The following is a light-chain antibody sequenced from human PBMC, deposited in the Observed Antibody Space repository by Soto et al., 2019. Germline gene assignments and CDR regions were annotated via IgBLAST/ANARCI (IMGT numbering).Light chain of an antibody. CDR2: EGS. CDR1: SSDVGSYNL. J-gene: IGLJ1*01. CDR3: CSYAGSSTYV. Sequence: QPALTQPASVSGSPGQSITISCTGTSSDVGSYNLVSWYQQHPGKAPKLMIYEGSKRPSGVSNRFSGSKSGNTASLTISGLQAEDEADYYGCSYAGSSTYVFGTGTKVTVL. V-gene: IGLV2-23*01.